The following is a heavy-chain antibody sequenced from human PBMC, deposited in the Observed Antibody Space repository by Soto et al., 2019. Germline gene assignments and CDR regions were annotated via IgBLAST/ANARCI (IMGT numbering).Heavy chain of an antibody. D-gene: IGHD3-22*01. J-gene: IGHJ4*02. CDR3: AKTPWYYYDSSGYYGY. V-gene: IGHV3-23*01. CDR2: ISGSGGST. CDR1: GFTFSSYA. Sequence: GGSLRLSCAASGFTFSSYAMSWVRQAPGKGLEWVSAISGSGGSTYYADSVKGRFTISRDNSKNTLYLQMNSLRAEDTAVYYCAKTPWYYYDSSGYYGYWGQGTLVTVSS.